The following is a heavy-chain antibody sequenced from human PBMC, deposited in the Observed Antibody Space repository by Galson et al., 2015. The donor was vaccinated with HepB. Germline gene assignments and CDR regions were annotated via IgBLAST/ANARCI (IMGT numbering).Heavy chain of an antibody. CDR2: ISYNSDNI. D-gene: IGHD6-19*01. CDR3: ARDWGIAVSGTWWFDP. V-gene: IGHV3-21*06. Sequence: SLRLSCAASKFTFRNYNMNWVRQTPGKGMEWVASISYNSDNINYADSVKGRFTISRDNAKNSLYLQMNSLRAEDTAVHYCARDWGIAVSGTWWFDPWGQGTLVTVSS. CDR1: KFTFRNYN. J-gene: IGHJ5*02.